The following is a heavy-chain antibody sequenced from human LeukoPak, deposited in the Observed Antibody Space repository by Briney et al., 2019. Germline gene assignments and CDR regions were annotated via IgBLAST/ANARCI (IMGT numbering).Heavy chain of an antibody. J-gene: IGHJ6*03. CDR2: ISSSSSYI. CDR1: GFTFSDYY. D-gene: IGHD2/OR15-2a*01. V-gene: IGHV3-21*01. CDR3: ASLSVRYMDV. Sequence: GGSLRLSCTVSGFTFSDYYVSWVRQAPGKGLEWVSSISSSSSYIYYADSVKGRFTISRDNAKNSLYLQMNSLRAEDTAVYYCASLSVRYMDVWGKGTMVTVSS.